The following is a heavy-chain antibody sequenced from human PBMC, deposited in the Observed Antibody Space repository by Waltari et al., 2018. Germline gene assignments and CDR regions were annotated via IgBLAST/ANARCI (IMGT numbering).Heavy chain of an antibody. CDR1: GFTVSSTY. J-gene: IGHJ4*02. V-gene: IGHV3-53*01. Sequence: EVQLVASGGGLIQPGGYLRLSCAASGFTVSSTYMIWVRQAPGKGLEWFSVIYSGGSTYDADSVKGRFTISRDNSKNTLYLQMNSLRAEDTAVYYCARGLLAGSHDYWGQGTLVTVSS. D-gene: IGHD2-15*01. CDR3: ARGLLAGSHDY. CDR2: IYSGGST.